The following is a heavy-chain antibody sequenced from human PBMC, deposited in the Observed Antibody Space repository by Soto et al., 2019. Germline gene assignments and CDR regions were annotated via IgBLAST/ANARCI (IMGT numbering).Heavy chain of an antibody. V-gene: IGHV4-59*01. Sequence: PSETLSLTCTVSGGSISSYYWSWIRQPPGKGLEWIGYIYYSGSTNYNPSLKSRVTISVDTSKNQFSLKLSSVTAADTAVYYCARGRPVTGDAFDIWGQGTMVTVS. D-gene: IGHD2-21*02. CDR1: GGSISSYY. CDR2: IYYSGST. J-gene: IGHJ3*02. CDR3: ARGRPVTGDAFDI.